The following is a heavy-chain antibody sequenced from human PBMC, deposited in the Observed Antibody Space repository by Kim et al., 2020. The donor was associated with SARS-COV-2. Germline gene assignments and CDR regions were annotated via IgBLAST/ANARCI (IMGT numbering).Heavy chain of an antibody. CDR2: ISGSGGST. D-gene: IGHD3-22*01. J-gene: IGHJ4*02. CDR1: GFTFSSYA. V-gene: IGHV3-23*01. CDR3: AKFTRGWHYYDSSGHGAPDY. Sequence: GGSLRLSCAASGFTFSSYAMSWVRQAPGKGLEWVSAISGSGGSTYYADSVKGRFTISRDNSKNTLYLQMNSLRAEDTAVYYCAKFTRGWHYYDSSGHGAPDYWGQGTLVTVSS.